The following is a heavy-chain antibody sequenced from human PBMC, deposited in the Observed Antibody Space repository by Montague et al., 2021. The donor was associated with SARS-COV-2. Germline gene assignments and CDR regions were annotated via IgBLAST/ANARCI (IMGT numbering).Heavy chain of an antibody. Sequence: CAISGDSVSTHSGDWVWMRQSPSRGLEWLGRTYYRSQWYNDYAVSLKXXITITPDTSKNLFSLQLRSVTPDDTAVYYCARMAVAPRPGAYYGMDVWGQGTTGTVSS. J-gene: IGHJ6*02. CDR3: ARMAVAPRPGAYYGMDV. CDR1: GDSVSTHSGD. CDR2: TYYRSQWYN. V-gene: IGHV6-1*01. D-gene: IGHD6-6*01.